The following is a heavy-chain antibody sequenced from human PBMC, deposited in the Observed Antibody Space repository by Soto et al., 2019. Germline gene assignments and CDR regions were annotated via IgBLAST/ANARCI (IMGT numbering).Heavy chain of an antibody. CDR2: MNPNSGNT. CDR1: GYSFTSYD. CDR3: AREKCYGYADS. Sequence: QVQLVQSGAEVKKPGASVKVSCKASGYSFTSYDINWGRQATGQGVEWMGWMNPNSGNTGYAQKFQGRVTMTRNTTISNLYMELSRLRSEDTAVYYYAREKCYGYADSRGQGALVTVSS. J-gene: IGHJ4*02. V-gene: IGHV1-8*01. D-gene: IGHD5-18*01.